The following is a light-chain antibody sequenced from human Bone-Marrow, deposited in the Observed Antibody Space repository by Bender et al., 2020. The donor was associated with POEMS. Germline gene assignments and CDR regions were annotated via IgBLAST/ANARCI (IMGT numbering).Light chain of an antibody. CDR1: SSNIGAHA. J-gene: IGLJ3*02. CDR3: RVWYYDLKDGV. Sequence: QSVLTQPPSASGTPGQRVTISCSGGSSNIGAHAVNWYQHLPGTAPKLLIYSSHPRPSEVPDRFSGSGSGTSASLAISWLESRREGEFWSRVWYYDLKDGVLG. CDR2: SSH. V-gene: IGLV1-44*01.